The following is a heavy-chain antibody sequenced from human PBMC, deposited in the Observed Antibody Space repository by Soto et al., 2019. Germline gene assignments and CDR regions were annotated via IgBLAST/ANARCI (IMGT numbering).Heavy chain of an antibody. CDR2: INIHSGGS. V-gene: IGHV1-2*02. Sequence: ASVKVSCKASGYIFTDYYIHWVRQAPGQGLEWMGWINIHSGGSNYPQKFQGRVTMTRVTSISTAYMELTGLRFDDTAVYYCASGSSSNWPDFWGQGTLVTVS. J-gene: IGHJ4*02. CDR3: ASGSSSNWPDF. D-gene: IGHD6-13*01. CDR1: GYIFTDYY.